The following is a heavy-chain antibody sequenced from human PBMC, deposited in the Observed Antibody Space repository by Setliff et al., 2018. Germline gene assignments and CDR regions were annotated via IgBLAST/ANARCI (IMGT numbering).Heavy chain of an antibody. J-gene: IGHJ4*02. V-gene: IGHV3-23*01. CDR3: AKDRLFPRY. D-gene: IGHD2-21*01. Sequence: GESLKISCAGSDFTFSNSAMSWVRQAPGKGLEWVSTITDSGSKILYVDSVKGRFTISRDNSKNSLYLQMDSLRPEDTAVYYCAKDRLFPRYWGLGTLVTVSS. CDR2: ITDSGSKI. CDR1: DFTFSNSA.